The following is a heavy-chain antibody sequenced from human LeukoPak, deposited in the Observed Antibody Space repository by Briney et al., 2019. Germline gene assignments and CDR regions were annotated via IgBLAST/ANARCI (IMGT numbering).Heavy chain of an antibody. D-gene: IGHD2-2*01. J-gene: IGHJ5*02. CDR2: IYTSGST. CDR3: ARDGLYCGTTSCYSTRFDP. V-gene: IGHV4-4*07. CDR1: GGSISSYY. Sequence: PSETLSLTCTVSGGSISSYYWSWIRQPAGKGLEWIGHIYTSGSTNYNPSLKSRVTMSVDTSKNQFSLKLTSVTAADTAVYYCARDGLYCGTTSCYSTRFDPWGQGTLVTVSS.